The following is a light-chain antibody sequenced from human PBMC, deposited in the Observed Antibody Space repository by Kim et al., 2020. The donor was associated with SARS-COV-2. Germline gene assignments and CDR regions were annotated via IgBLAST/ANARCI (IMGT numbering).Light chain of an antibody. Sequence: VSPVQTARITCSGDALPEKQTYWYQQKSGQAPLLLIYKDSERPSGIPGRFSGSSSGTTVTLTISGVQAEDDADYYCQSADGSGTYVFGTGTKVTVL. J-gene: IGLJ1*01. CDR1: ALPEKQ. CDR3: QSADGSGTYV. V-gene: IGLV3-25*03. CDR2: KDS.